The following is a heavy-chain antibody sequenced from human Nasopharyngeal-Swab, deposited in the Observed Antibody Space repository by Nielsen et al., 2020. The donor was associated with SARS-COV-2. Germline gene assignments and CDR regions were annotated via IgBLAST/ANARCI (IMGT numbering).Heavy chain of an antibody. CDR3: ARESACGGDCNWYFDL. Sequence: GESLKISCAASGFTFSSYEMNWVRQAPGKGLEWVSYISSSGSTIYYADSVKGRFTISRDNAKNSLYLQMNSLRAEDTAVYYCARESACGGDCNWYFDLWGRGTLVTVSS. CDR2: ISSSGSTI. D-gene: IGHD2-21*02. J-gene: IGHJ2*01. V-gene: IGHV3-48*03. CDR1: GFTFSSYE.